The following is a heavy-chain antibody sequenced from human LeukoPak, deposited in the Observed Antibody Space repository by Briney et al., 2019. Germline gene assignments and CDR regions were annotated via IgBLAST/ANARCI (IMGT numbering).Heavy chain of an antibody. V-gene: IGHV5-51*01. CDR3: ARRGYSFEWFDP. CDR2: IYPGDSDT. D-gene: IGHD5-18*01. J-gene: IGHJ5*02. CDR1: GYRFTTYW. Sequence: GESLKISCKGSGYRFTTYWIGWVRQMPGKGLEWMGIIYPGDSDTRYSPSFQGQVTISADKSISTAYLQWSSLKASDSAIYYCARRGYSFEWFDPWGQGTLVTVSS.